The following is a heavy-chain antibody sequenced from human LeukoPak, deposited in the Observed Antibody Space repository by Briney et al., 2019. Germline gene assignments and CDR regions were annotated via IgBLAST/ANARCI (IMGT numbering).Heavy chain of an antibody. D-gene: IGHD6-19*01. Sequence: GGPLRLSCAASGYTYSTYSTKYVPDAPAEGLEWVSTIGGGGPTTDYADSVKDRFTISRDNSKSTLYLQMNSLRAEDTAGYFCGRGLLGGTDQYFDSWGERTLVTLSS. J-gene: IGHJ4*02. CDR2: IGGGGPTT. V-gene: IGHV3-23*01. CDR1: GYTYSTYS. CDR3: GRGLLGGTDQYFDS.